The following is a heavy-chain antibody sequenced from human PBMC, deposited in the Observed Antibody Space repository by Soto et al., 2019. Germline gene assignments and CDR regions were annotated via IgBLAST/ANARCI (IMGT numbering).Heavy chain of an antibody. V-gene: IGHV4-59*01. CDR2: IYYSGST. CDR1: GGSISSYY. D-gene: IGHD6-6*01. CDR3: ASFPIAARPFDY. J-gene: IGHJ4*02. Sequence: SETLSLTCTVSGGSISSYYWSWIRQPPGKGLEWIGYIYYSGSTNYNPSLKSRVTISVDTSKNQFSLKLSSVTSADTAVYSCASFPIAARPFDYWGQGTMVTVSS.